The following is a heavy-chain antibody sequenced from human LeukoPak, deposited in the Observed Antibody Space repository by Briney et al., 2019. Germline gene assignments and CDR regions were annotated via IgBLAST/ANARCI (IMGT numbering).Heavy chain of an antibody. V-gene: IGHV3-23*01. J-gene: IGHJ4*02. Sequence: GGSLRLSCAAYGFIFSSYAMSWVRQAPGKGLEWVSCIGSGGNTYYADSVKGRFTISRDNAKNSLYLQMNSLRAEDTAVYYCVRRATSERGYSYGLDYWGQGTLVTVSS. CDR3: VRRATSERGYSYGLDY. D-gene: IGHD5-18*01. CDR2: IGSGGNT. CDR1: GFIFSSYA.